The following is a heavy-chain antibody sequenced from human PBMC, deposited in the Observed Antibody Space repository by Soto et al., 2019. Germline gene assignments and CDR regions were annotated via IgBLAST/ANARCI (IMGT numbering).Heavy chain of an antibody. J-gene: IGHJ4*02. CDR1: GGSFSGYY. CDR3: ARRYGSAIDY. V-gene: IGHV4-34*01. D-gene: IGHD1-26*01. Sequence: SETLSLTCAVYGGSFSGYYWSWIRQPPGKGLEWIGEINHSGSTNYNPSLKSRVTISVDTSKNQFSLKLSSVTAADTAVYYCARRYGSAIDYWGQGTLVTVPS. CDR2: INHSGST.